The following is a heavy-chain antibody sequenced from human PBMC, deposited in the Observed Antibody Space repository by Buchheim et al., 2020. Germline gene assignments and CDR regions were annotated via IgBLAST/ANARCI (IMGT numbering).Heavy chain of an antibody. Sequence: QLQLQESGPGLVKPSETLSLTCNVSGGAVSSGNYYWGWIRQSPEKGLEWIGSVYHTGSTYFNPSLESRVTISIDTSKNQFSLKLSSVTAADTAVYYCARVVAALYNWFDPWGQGTL. CDR2: VYHTGST. D-gene: IGHD2-15*01. CDR3: ARVVAALYNWFDP. J-gene: IGHJ5*02. CDR1: GGAVSSGNYY. V-gene: IGHV4-39*01.